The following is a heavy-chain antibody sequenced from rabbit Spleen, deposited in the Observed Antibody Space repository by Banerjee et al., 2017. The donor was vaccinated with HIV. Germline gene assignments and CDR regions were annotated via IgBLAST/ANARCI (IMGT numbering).Heavy chain of an antibody. CDR2: IDTGSSSFT. J-gene: IGHJ6*01. Sequence: QSLEGCGGDRVNPGACLTLTCTASGVSFSSRPYMCLVRQAPGKGLEWIACIDTGSSSFTYFATWAKGRFTCSKTSSTTVTLQMTRLTAADTASYFCTRDTSSSFSSYGMDLWGPGTLVTVS. V-gene: IGHV1S40*01. CDR1: GVSFSSRPY. D-gene: IGHD1-1*01. CDR3: TRDTSSSFSSYGMDL.